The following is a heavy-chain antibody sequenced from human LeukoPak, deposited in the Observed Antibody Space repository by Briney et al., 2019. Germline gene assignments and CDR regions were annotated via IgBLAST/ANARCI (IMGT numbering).Heavy chain of an antibody. CDR3: AGSYTTENAFDI. Sequence: SETLSLTCTVSGGSISSSSYYWGWIRQPPGKGQEWIGSIYYSGSTYYNPSLKSRVTISVDTSKNQFSLKLSSVTAADTAVYYCAGSYTTENAFDIWGQGTMVTVSS. CDR1: GGSISSSSYY. J-gene: IGHJ3*02. V-gene: IGHV4-39*01. D-gene: IGHD3-16*01. CDR2: IYYSGST.